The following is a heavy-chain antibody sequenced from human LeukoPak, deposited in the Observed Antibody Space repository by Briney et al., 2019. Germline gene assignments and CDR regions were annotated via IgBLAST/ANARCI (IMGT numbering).Heavy chain of an antibody. V-gene: IGHV3-30-3*01. CDR1: GFTFSSYA. CDR2: ISYDGSNK. J-gene: IGHJ4*02. D-gene: IGHD1-26*01. Sequence: PWGSLRLSCAASGFTFSSYAMHWVRQAPGKGLEWVAVISYDGSNKYYADSVKGRFTISRDNSKNTLYLQMNSLRAEDTAVYYCASAGIVGATTLDYFDYWGQGTLVTVSS. CDR3: ASAGIVGATTLDYFDY.